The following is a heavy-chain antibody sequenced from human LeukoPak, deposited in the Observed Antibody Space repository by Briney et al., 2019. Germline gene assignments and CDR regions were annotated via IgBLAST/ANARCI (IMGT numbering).Heavy chain of an antibody. V-gene: IGHV3-30*04. Sequence: PGGSLRLSCAASGFTFSSYAMHWVRQAPGKGLEWVAVISYDGSNTYYADSVKGRFTISRDNAKNSLYLQMNSLRAEDTAVYYCARDDVLLWFGEQYYYMDVWGKGTTVTVSS. CDR2: ISYDGSNT. CDR3: ARDDVLLWFGEQYYYMDV. D-gene: IGHD3-10*01. CDR1: GFTFSSYA. J-gene: IGHJ6*03.